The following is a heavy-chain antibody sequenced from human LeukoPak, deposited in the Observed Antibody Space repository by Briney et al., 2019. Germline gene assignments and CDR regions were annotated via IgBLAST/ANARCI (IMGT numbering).Heavy chain of an antibody. CDR2: IYYSGST. D-gene: IGHD6-19*01. J-gene: IGHJ3*02. CDR3: ARRKNSAWSTDAFDI. CDR1: GGSINSYY. V-gene: IGHV4-59*08. Sequence: PSETLSLTCTVSGGSINSYYWSWIRQPPGKGLEWVGCIYYSGSTSYNPSLKSRVTISVDTSKNQFSLKLNSVTAADTAVYYCARRKNSAWSTDAFDIWGQGTMVTVSS.